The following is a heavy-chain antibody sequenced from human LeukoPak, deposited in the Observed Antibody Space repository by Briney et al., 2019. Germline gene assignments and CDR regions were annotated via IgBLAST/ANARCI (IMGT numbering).Heavy chain of an antibody. CDR1: GFTFSSYA. J-gene: IGHJ4*02. D-gene: IGHD3-10*01. CDR2: ISGSGRYI. Sequence: PGGSLRLSCAASGFTFSSYAMNWVRQAPGKGLEWVSTISGSGRYIYYADSVKGRFTISRDNSSDTLYLQMNGLRADDTAVYFCVKGRYYYGSGSPKGFDYWGQGTLVTVSS. CDR3: VKGRYYYGSGSPKGFDY. V-gene: IGHV3-23*01.